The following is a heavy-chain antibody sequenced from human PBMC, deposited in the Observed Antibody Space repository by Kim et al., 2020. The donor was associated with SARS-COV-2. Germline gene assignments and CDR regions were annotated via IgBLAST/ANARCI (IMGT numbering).Heavy chain of an antibody. Sequence: GGSLRLSCAASGFTFSSYGMHWVRQAPGKGLEWVAVIWYDGSNKYYADSVKGRFTISRDNSKNTLYLQMNSLRAEDTAVYYCAGDYGGEYYFDYWGQGTLVTVSS. CDR3: AGDYGGEYYFDY. CDR2: IWYDGSNK. D-gene: IGHD2-21*01. CDR1: GFTFSSYG. J-gene: IGHJ4*02. V-gene: IGHV3-33*01.